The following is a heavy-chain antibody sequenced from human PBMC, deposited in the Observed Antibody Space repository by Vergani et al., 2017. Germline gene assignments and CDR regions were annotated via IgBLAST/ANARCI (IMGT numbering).Heavy chain of an antibody. V-gene: IGHV1-69*01. Sequence: QVQLVQSGAEVKKPGSSVKVSCKASGGTFSSYAISWVRQAPGQGLEWMGGIIPIFGTANYEQKFQGRVTITADESTSTAYMELSSLRAEDTAVYYCARERSIAARSPAYFDLWGRGTLVTVSS. D-gene: IGHD6-6*01. J-gene: IGHJ2*01. CDR2: IIPIFGTA. CDR3: ARERSIAARSPAYFDL. CDR1: GGTFSSYA.